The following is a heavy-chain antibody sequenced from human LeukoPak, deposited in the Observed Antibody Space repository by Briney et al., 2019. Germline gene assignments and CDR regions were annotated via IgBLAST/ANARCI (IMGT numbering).Heavy chain of an antibody. V-gene: IGHV3-30*02. J-gene: IGHJ2*01. CDR2: IRYDGSDK. CDR3: AKDGIIDRWYFGL. Sequence: QPGGSLRLSCAASDLTFSNYVMHWVRQAPGKGLEWVAFIRYDGSDKYYADSVKGRLNVSRDNSKNTLYLQMNSLRADDTAVYYCAKDGIIDRWYFGLWGRGTLVTVSS. CDR1: DLTFSNYV. D-gene: IGHD3-10*01.